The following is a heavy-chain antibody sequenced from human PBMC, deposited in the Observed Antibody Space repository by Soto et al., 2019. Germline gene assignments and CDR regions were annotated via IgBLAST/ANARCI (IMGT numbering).Heavy chain of an antibody. Sequence: QVQLVQSGAEVREPGASVKVSCKASGYSFTSLDINCVRQTAGQGLEWMGWMQPSTGRTGYAQKFQGRVTMTRDTSINTAYMELTTLTSDYSAFYYCARGVSAGVDYWGQGTLVTVSS. V-gene: IGHV1-8*01. D-gene: IGHD1-26*01. CDR3: ARGVSAGVDY. J-gene: IGHJ4*02. CDR1: GYSFTSLD. CDR2: MQPSTGRT.